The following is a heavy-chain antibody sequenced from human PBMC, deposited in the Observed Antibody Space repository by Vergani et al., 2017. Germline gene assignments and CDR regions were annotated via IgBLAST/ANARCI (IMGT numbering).Heavy chain of an antibody. Sequence: QVQLVQSGAEVKKPGSSVKVSCKASGGTFSSYAISWVRQAPGQGLEWMGGIIPIFGTANYAQKFQGRVTITADKSTSTAYMELSSLRSEDRAVYYCARGWGYSSGWYSSYYYGMDVWGQGTTVTVSS. V-gene: IGHV1-69*06. CDR2: IIPIFGTA. CDR1: GGTFSSYA. CDR3: ARGWGYSSGWYSSYYYGMDV. D-gene: IGHD6-19*01. J-gene: IGHJ6*02.